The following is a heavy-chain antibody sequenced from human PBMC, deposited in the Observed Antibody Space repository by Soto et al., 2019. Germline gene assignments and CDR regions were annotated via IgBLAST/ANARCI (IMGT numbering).Heavy chain of an antibody. CDR1: GFTFSSYS. J-gene: IGHJ4*02. D-gene: IGHD4-17*01. CDR2: ISSSSSTI. V-gene: IGHV3-48*01. CDR3: AREDYGDYVSYFDY. Sequence: EVQLVESGGGLVQPGGSLGLSCAASGFTFSSYSMNWVRQAPGKGLEWVSYISSSSSTIYYADSVKGRFTISRDNAKNSLYLQMNSLRAEDTAVYYCAREDYGDYVSYFDYWGQGTLVTVSS.